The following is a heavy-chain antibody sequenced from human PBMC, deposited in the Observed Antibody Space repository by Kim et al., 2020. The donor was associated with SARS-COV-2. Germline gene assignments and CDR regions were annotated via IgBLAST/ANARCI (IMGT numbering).Heavy chain of an antibody. CDR2: VSPSGGAK. J-gene: IGHJ3*02. V-gene: IGHV3-64D*06. CDR3: VKEEHGFDI. CDR1: GFTFSRFP. Sequence: GGSLRLSCSFSGFTFSRFPLHWVRQAPGRGLEFVSGVSPSGGAKYYADYLKARFTISRDNSQNTLSLQMNRLRIDDTAVYYCVKEEHGFDIWGQGTMVIV.